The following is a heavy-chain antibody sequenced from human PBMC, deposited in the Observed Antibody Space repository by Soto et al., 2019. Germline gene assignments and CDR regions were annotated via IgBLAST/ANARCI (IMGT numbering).Heavy chain of an antibody. Sequence: PSETLSLTCTVSGGSISGSSYYWGWIRQPPGKGLEWIGSIYYSGSTYYNPSLKSRVTISVDTSKNQFSLKLTSVTAADTAFYYCARLWRGDYNWVIDYWGQGTLVTVSS. CDR2: IYYSGST. J-gene: IGHJ4*02. D-gene: IGHD4-17*01. V-gene: IGHV4-39*01. CDR3: ARLWRGDYNWVIDY. CDR1: GGSISGSSYY.